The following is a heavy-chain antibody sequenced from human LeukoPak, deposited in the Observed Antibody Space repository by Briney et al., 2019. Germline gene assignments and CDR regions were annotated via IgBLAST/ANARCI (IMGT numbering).Heavy chain of an antibody. Sequence: TGGSLRLSCAASGFTFSTYAMSWVRQAPGKGLEWVSNVSGSGSRSGGSTYYADSVKGRFTISRDNSKNTLYLQMNSLKGDDTAVYYCAKDSAFYYIDVWGKGTTVIISS. CDR3: AKDSAFYYIDV. CDR2: VSGSGSRSGGST. V-gene: IGHV3-23*01. CDR1: GFTFSTYA. J-gene: IGHJ6*03. D-gene: IGHD3-10*01.